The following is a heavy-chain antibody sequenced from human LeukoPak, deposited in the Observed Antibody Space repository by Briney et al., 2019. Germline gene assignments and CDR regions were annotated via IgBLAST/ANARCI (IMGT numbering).Heavy chain of an antibody. CDR1: GGSISSGGYY. V-gene: IGHV4-31*03. Sequence: PSETLSLTCTVSGGSISSGGYYWSRMRQHPGKGLEWIGYIYYSGSTYYNPSLKSRVTISVDTSKNQFSLKLSSVTAADTAVYYCARAPPSGIVVVPAAIFDFWGQGTLVTVSS. CDR3: ARAPPSGIVVVPAAIFDF. D-gene: IGHD2-2*01. CDR2: IYYSGST. J-gene: IGHJ4*02.